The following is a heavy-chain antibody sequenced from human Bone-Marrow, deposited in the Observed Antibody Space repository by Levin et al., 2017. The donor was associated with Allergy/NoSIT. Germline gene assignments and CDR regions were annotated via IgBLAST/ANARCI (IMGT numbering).Heavy chain of an antibody. J-gene: IGHJ5*02. CDR2: ISASSTYI. V-gene: IGHV3-21*01. D-gene: IGHD1-26*01. CDR1: GFTFSTYT. CDR3: ARDYVVGATTNWFDP. Sequence: LGESLKISCAASGFTFSTYTMSWVRQAPGKGLEWVSSISASSTYIHYADSVRGRFTISRDNAKNSLYLEINSLRAEDTAVYYCARDYVVGATTNWFDPWGQGTLVTVSS.